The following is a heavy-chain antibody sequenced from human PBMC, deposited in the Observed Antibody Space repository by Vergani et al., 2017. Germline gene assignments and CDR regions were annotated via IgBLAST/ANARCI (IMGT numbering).Heavy chain of an antibody. CDR3: ARVSYWCDP. CDR2: IYYSGST. Sequence: QVQLQESGPGLVKPSETLSLTCTVSGGSISSSSYYWGWIRQPPGKGLEWIGTIYYSGSTYYNPSLKSRGTISVDTSKNQFSLTLTYVTAAATAVYYCARVSYWCDPWGQGTLVSVSS. V-gene: IGHV4-39*07. CDR1: GGSISSSSYY. J-gene: IGHJ5*02.